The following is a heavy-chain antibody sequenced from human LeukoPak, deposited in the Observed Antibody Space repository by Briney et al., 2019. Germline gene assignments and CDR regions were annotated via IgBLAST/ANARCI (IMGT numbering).Heavy chain of an antibody. CDR1: GGSVSSNNW. Sequence: SGTLSLTCAVSGGSVSSNNWWSWVRQPPGKGLEWIGEIYHSGSTNYNPSLKSRVTISVDKSKNQFSLKLTSVTAADTAVYYCASKGNEGYYYFDYWGQGTLVTASS. D-gene: IGHD3-22*01. V-gene: IGHV4-4*02. CDR2: IYHSGST. CDR3: ASKGNEGYYYFDY. J-gene: IGHJ4*02.